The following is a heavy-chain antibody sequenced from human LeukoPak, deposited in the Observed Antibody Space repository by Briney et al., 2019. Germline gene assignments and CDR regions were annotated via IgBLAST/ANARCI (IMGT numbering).Heavy chain of an antibody. J-gene: IGHJ4*02. CDR3: ARGDAGAGH. D-gene: IGHD3-10*01. V-gene: IGHV3-33*01. Sequence: PGGSLRLSCSASGFDFRGFAMYWVRQAPVKGLEWVALIWFDGKSQHYGDSVRGRFTLSRDNSNKILYLEMDNLRVEDTSLYYCARGDAGAGHWGQGTLVTVSS. CDR1: GFDFRGFA. CDR2: IWFDGKSQ.